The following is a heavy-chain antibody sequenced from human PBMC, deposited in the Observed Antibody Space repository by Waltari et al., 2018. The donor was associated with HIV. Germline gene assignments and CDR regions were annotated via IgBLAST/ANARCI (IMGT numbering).Heavy chain of an antibody. V-gene: IGHV1-69*12. CDR3: ARAVGIAVAAPNWFDP. CDR1: GGTFSSYA. J-gene: IGHJ5*02. D-gene: IGHD6-19*01. CDR2: IIPIFGTA. Sequence: QVQLVQSGAEVKKPGSSVKVSCKASGGTFSSYAISWVRQAPGQGLEGMGGIIPIFGTANYAQKFQGRVTITADESTSTAYMELSSLRSEDTAVYYCARAVGIAVAAPNWFDPWGQGTLVTVSS.